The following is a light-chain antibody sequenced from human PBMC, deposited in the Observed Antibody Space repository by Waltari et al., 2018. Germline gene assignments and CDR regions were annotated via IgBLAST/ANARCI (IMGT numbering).Light chain of an antibody. J-gene: IGLJ3*02. CDR3: LSRDTTSTRV. V-gene: IGLV3-19*01. CDR1: SLRRYL. Sequence: SSELTQDPAVSVALGQTVSITCQGDSLRRYLASWYQQRPGQAPILILYGQDNRPSGIPDRFSGSTSGNTASLTITGAQAEDEADYYCLSRDTTSTRVFGGGTRLTV. CDR2: GQD.